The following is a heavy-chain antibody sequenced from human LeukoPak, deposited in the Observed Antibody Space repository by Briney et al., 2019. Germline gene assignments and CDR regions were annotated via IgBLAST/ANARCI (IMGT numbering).Heavy chain of an antibody. Sequence: GGSLRLSCAASGFTFSSYNMNWVRQAPGKGLEWVSSISSSSYIYYADSVKGRFTISRDNAKNSLYLQMISLRAEDTAVYYCARDLSVGAKPDLGFDYWGQGTLVTVSS. D-gene: IGHD1-26*01. CDR2: ISSSSYI. CDR3: ARDLSVGAKPDLGFDY. J-gene: IGHJ4*02. CDR1: GFTFSSYN. V-gene: IGHV3-21*01.